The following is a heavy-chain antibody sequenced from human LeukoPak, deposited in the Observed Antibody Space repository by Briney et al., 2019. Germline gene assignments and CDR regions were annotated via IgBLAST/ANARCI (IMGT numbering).Heavy chain of an antibody. J-gene: IGHJ4*02. V-gene: IGHV3-23*01. CDR3: AKDTAYCGGDCYYFDY. CDR2: ISGSGGST. Sequence: PGGSLRLSCAASGFTFSSYAMSWVRQAPGKGLVWVSAISGSGGSTYYADSVKGRFTISRDNSKNTLYLQMNSLRAEDTAVYYCAKDTAYCGGDCYYFDYWGQGTLVTVSS. CDR1: GFTFSSYA. D-gene: IGHD2-21*02.